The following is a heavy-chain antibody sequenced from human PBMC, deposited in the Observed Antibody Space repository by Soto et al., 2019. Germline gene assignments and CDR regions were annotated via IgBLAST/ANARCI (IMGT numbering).Heavy chain of an antibody. CDR2: ISAYNGNT. CDR3: ARSGSGAAYYYHGLDV. J-gene: IGHJ6*02. Sequence: QVQLVQSGAEVKKPGASVKVSCKASGYTFTSYGFSWVRQAPGQGLEWMGWISAYNGNTNYAQKFQGRVTMTTDTSTSTAYMELWSLRSDDTAVYYCARSGSGAAYYYHGLDVWGQGTTVTVSS. V-gene: IGHV1-18*04. CDR1: GYTFTSYG. D-gene: IGHD7-27*01.